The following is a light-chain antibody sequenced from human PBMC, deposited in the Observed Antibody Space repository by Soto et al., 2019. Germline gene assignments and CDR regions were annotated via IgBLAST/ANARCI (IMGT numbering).Light chain of an antibody. V-gene: IGKV1-39*01. CDR3: QQSYSTPT. CDR2: AAS. J-gene: IGKJ2*01. CDR1: QSISSY. Sequence: DIQMTQSPSSLSASVGDRVTITCRASQSISSYLNWYQQKPGKAPKLLIYAASSLQSGVPSWFSGSVSGTDFTLTISSLQPEDFATYYCQQSYSTPTFGQGTKLEIK.